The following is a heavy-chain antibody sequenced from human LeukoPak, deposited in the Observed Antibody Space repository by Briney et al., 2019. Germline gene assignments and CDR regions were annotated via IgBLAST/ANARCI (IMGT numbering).Heavy chain of an antibody. V-gene: IGHV4-34*01. CDR1: GGSFSGYY. D-gene: IGHD3-3*01. J-gene: IGHJ4*02. CDR2: IKHSGST. Sequence: SETLSLTCAVYGGSFSGYYWSWIRQPPGKGLEWIGEIKHSGSTNYNPSLKSRVTISVDTSKNQFSLKLSSVTAADTAVYYCARVRYDFWSGYYGPFDYWGQGTLVTVSS. CDR3: ARVRYDFWSGYYGPFDY.